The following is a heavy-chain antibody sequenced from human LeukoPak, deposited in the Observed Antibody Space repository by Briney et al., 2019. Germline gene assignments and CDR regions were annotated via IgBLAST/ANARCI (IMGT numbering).Heavy chain of an antibody. CDR1: GFTFSSYG. D-gene: IGHD2-21*01. CDR2: IRYDGSNK. CDR3: ARVTPIKYYFDY. V-gene: IGHV3-30*02. Sequence: PGGSLRLSCAASGFTFSSYGMHWVRQAPGKGLEWVAFIRYDGSNKYYADSVKGRFTISRDNSKNTLYLQMNSLRAEDTAVYYCARVTPIKYYFDYWGQGTLVTVSS. J-gene: IGHJ4*02.